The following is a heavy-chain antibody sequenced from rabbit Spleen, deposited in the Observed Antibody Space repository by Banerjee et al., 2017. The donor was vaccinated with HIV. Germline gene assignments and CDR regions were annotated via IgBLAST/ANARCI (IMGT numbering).Heavy chain of an antibody. CDR3: ARDTSSSFSSYGMDL. CDR2: IDTGSSGFT. CDR1: GVSFSGNSY. J-gene: IGHJ6*01. Sequence: QEQLVESGGGLVKPGASLTLTCIASGVSFSGNSYMCWVRQAPGKGLEWIACIDTGSSGFTYFASWAKGRFTISKTSSTTVTLQMTSLTAADTATYFCARDTSSSFSSYGMDLWGQVTLVTVS. D-gene: IGHD1-1*01. V-gene: IGHV1S45*01.